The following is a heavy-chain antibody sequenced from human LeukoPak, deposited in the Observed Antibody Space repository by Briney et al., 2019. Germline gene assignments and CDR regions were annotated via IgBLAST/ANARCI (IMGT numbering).Heavy chain of an antibody. CDR1: GFTFSSYA. J-gene: IGHJ4*02. Sequence: GGSLRVSCAASGFTFSSYAMHWVRQAPGKGLEYVSAISSNGGSTYYANSVKGRFTISRDNSKNTLYLQMGSLRAEDMAVYYCARVVGSSWHDYWGQGTLVTVSS. D-gene: IGHD6-13*01. CDR3: ARVVGSSWHDY. CDR2: ISSNGGST. V-gene: IGHV3-64*01.